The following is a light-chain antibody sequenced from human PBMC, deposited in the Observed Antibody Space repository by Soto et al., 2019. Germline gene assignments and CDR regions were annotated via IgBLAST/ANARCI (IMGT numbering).Light chain of an antibody. CDR2: DAS. Sequence: EIVLTQSPATLSLSPGERATLSCRASQSVSSYLAWYQQKPGQAPRLLIYDASNRATGIPARFSASGSGTDFTLTISSLEPEDFAVYYCQHRISWPLTFGGGTKVEIK. CDR3: QHRISWPLT. CDR1: QSVSSY. J-gene: IGKJ4*01. V-gene: IGKV3-11*01.